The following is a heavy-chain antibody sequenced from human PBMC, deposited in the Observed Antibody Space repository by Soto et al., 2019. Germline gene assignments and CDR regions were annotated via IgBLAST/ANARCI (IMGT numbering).Heavy chain of an antibody. CDR1: GGSISSGDYY. CDR2: IYYSGST. V-gene: IGHV4-30-4*01. CDR3: XXXXXXXXXXXXXXFXH. J-gene: IGHJ1*01. Sequence: QVQLQESGPGLVKPSQTLSLTCTVSGGSISSGDYYWSWIRQPPGKGLEWIGYIYYSGSTYYNPSLKSRVTISVDTSKNQFSLKLSSXTXXXXXXXXXXXXXXXXXXXXXXXFXHWGQGTLVTVSS.